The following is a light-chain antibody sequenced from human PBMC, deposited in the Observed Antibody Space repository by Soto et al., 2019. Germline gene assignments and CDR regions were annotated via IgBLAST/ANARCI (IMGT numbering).Light chain of an antibody. CDR2: SSS. J-gene: IGKJ4*01. Sequence: DIQMTQSPSSLSAFVGDSVTITCHASQRISTFLNWYHQKPGKAPKLLIYSSSYLQSGVPSNFSGSGSGTSFTLSIVTLQPEDFGTYFCQQSYRLPLTFGGGTKVEI. CDR1: QRISTF. V-gene: IGKV1-39*01. CDR3: QQSYRLPLT.